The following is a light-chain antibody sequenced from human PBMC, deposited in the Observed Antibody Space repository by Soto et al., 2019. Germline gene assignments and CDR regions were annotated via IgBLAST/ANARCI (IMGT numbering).Light chain of an antibody. Sequence: QSALTQPASVSGSPGQSITISCTGTSSDVGSYNLVSWYQQHSGKAPQLIIYEGSKRPSGVSHRFSGSKSGNTASLTISGLQAEDEADYYCCSYAGSSTYVVFGGGTKLTVL. CDR1: SSDVGSYNL. V-gene: IGLV2-23*01. CDR3: CSYAGSSTYVV. CDR2: EGS. J-gene: IGLJ2*01.